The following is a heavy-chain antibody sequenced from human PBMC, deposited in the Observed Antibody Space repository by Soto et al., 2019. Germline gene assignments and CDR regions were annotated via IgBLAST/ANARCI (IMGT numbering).Heavy chain of an antibody. V-gene: IGHV4-39*01. CDR2: ITNNGGT. CDR1: GYSISRISYN. J-gene: IGHJ4*02. CDR3: ASRYAPSEFDH. D-gene: IGHD2-2*01. Sequence: TETPSLTCSVSGYSISRISYNWGRIRQSPGEGLEWIASITNNGGTQYNPSLKSRVTIFVDTSKNEFSLKVTSVTAADTGVYFCASRYAPSEFDHWGQGSLVTVSS.